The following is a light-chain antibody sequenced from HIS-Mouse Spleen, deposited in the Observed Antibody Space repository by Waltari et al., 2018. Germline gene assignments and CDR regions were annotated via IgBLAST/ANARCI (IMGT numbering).Light chain of an antibody. Sequence: QSALTQPASVSGSPGQSITISCTGTSSDVGSYNLVSWYQQHPGKAPKRMLYEGIKRPAGVSNSFSGSKSGNTASLTISGLQAEDEADYYCCSYAGSSTFVVVFGGGTKLTVL. CDR3: CSYAGSSTFVVV. CDR1: SSDVGSYNL. CDR2: EGI. J-gene: IGLJ2*01. V-gene: IGLV2-23*03.